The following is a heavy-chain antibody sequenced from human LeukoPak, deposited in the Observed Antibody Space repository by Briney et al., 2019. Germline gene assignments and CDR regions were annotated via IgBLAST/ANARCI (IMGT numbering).Heavy chain of an antibody. Sequence: GGSLRLSXAASGFTFSSYSLNWVRQAPGKGLECVSYFSSSSSYIYYADAVKGRFTIPRDNAKNSLYLQMNSLRAEDTAVYYCARVSSYCSSTSCTGDYWGQGTLVTVSS. D-gene: IGHD2-2*01. CDR1: GFTFSSYS. CDR2: FSSSSSYI. V-gene: IGHV3-21*05. J-gene: IGHJ4*02. CDR3: ARVSSYCSSTSCTGDY.